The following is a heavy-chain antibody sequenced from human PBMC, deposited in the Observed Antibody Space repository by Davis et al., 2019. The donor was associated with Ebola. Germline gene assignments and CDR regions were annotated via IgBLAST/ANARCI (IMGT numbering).Heavy chain of an antibody. CDR3: ARTWEGN. J-gene: IGHJ4*02. CDR2: IYYSGST. D-gene: IGHD1-26*01. V-gene: IGHV4-39*01. Sequence: SETLSLTCTVSGGSTTSSSYYWGWTRKPPGKGLEWIGSIYYSGSTYYNPSLKSRVTISVDTSKNQFSLKLSSVTAADTAVYYCARTWEGNWGQGTLVTVSS. CDR1: GGSTTSSSYY.